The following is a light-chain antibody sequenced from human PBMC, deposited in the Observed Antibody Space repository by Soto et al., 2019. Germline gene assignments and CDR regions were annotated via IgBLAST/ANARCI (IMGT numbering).Light chain of an antibody. J-gene: IGLJ1*01. CDR2: HAT. CDR1: SSDVGGYNF. CDR3: SSYTSNITPYV. Sequence: QSALTQPASMSGSPGQSITISCTGTSSDVGGYNFVSWYQQHPGKAPKLMIYHATNRPPGVSSRFSGSKSGNTASLTISGLQAEDEADYYCSSYTSNITPYVFGTGTKVTVL. V-gene: IGLV2-14*01.